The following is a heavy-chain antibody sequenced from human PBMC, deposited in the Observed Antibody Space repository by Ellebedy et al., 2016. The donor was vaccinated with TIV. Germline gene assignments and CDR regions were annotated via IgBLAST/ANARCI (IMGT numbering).Heavy chain of an antibody. D-gene: IGHD6-13*01. CDR3: ARDLPSNTFSSSWVL. CDR2: VSYSGGT. CDR1: GGSVSSSSYY. V-gene: IGHV4-61*01. Sequence: MPSETLSLTCTVSGGSVSSSSYYWSWIRQPPGKGLEWIGYVSYSGGTKYNPSLKSRVTISIDTSKNQFSLKLSSVTAGDTAVYYCARDLPSNTFSSSWVLWGQGTLVTVSS. J-gene: IGHJ4*02.